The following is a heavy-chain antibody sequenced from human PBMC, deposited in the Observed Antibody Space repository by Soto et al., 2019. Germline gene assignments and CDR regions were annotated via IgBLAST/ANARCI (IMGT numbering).Heavy chain of an antibody. CDR1: GGSFSGYQ. J-gene: IGHJ6*03. Sequence: QVQLQQWGAGLLKPSETLCLTCAVYGGSFSGYQWSWIRQTPGKGLEWIGEINDSGNINYNPSLKSRVTILLDTPKKPISLKLSSVTAADSAVYYCARGLILWFGELSRRGGYYYDMDVWGKGNTVTVSS. CDR3: ARGLILWFGELSRRGGYYYDMDV. V-gene: IGHV4-34*01. D-gene: IGHD3-10*01. CDR2: INDSGNI.